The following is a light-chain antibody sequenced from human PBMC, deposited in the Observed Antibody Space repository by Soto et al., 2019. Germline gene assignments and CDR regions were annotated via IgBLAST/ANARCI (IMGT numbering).Light chain of an antibody. CDR1: RSTIGAGYD. V-gene: IGLV1-40*01. CDR2: GNS. CDR3: QYYDSSRSGNVV. Sequence: QSVLTRPPSVSGAPGQRVTISCTGSRSTIGAGYDVHGYQQLPGTSPKLLIYGNSNRPSGVPDRFSGSQSGTSASLAIPGRQVEDEADYYCQYYDSSRSGNVVFGGGTKLTGL. J-gene: IGLJ2*01.